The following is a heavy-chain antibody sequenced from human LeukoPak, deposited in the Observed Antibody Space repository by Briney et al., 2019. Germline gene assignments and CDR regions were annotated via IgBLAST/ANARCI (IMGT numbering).Heavy chain of an antibody. D-gene: IGHD1-14*01. CDR1: GITFSSYA. CDR2: ISYDGSNQ. CDR3: ARGGGTGVYFDY. V-gene: IGHV3-30-3*01. Sequence: PGGSLRLSCVVSGITFSSYAMHWVRQAPGKGLEWVALISYDGSNQYYADSVKGRFTISRDNSKNTLYLQMNSLRAEDTAVYYCARGGGTGVYFDYWGQGTLVTVSS. J-gene: IGHJ4*02.